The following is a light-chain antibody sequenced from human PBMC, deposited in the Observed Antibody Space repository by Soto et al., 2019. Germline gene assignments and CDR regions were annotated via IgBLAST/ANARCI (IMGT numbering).Light chain of an antibody. CDR1: QSIRKY. CDR3: QQSGDTPTWT. J-gene: IGKJ1*01. CDR2: AAS. V-gene: IGKV1-39*01. Sequence: DIQMTQSPSSLSASVGDRVIITCRASQSIRKYLNWYQHKPGKVPTLLIYAASSLQSGVPSRFSGSGSGTEFTLTITSLQPEDFATYYCQQSGDTPTWTFGQGTKVDIX.